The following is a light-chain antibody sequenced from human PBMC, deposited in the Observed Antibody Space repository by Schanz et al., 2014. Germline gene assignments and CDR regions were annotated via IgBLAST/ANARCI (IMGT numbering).Light chain of an antibody. CDR3: QHRTDWL. V-gene: IGKV3-11*01. CDR2: DAS. J-gene: IGKJ3*01. CDR1: QSVGSQ. Sequence: EIVLTQYPGTLSVSPGERATLSCRASQSVGSQVAWYQLRPGQPPRLLIYDASNRAPGIPARFSGSGSGTDFTLTISSLEPEDFAVYYCQHRTDWLFGPGTKVEIK.